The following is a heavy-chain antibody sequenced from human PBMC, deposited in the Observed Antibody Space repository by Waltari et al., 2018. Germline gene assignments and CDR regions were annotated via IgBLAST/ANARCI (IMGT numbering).Heavy chain of an antibody. J-gene: IGHJ4*02. CDR2: IYHSGRT. Sequence: QVQLQESGPGLVKPSETLSLTCAVSGYSISSGYYWGWLRQPPGKGLGWIGKIYHSGRTYYHPSLKCRVTISVDTSKNQFSLKLSSVTAADTAVYYCATNQQLVPYYWGQGTLVTVSS. CDR3: ATNQQLVPYY. CDR1: GYSISSGYY. V-gene: IGHV4-38-2*01. D-gene: IGHD6-13*01.